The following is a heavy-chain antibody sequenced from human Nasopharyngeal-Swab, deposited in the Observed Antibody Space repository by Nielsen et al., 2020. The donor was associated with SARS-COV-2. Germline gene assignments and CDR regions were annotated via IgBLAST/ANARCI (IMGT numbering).Heavy chain of an antibody. J-gene: IGHJ4*02. D-gene: IGHD2-15*01. Sequence: GESLKISCAASGFTFSNYWMSWVRQAPGKGLEWVANIKQDGSEKHYVDSVKGLFTISRDNAKNSLYLQMNSPRAADTAVYYCARVSGMSGYCSGGSCYFDYWGQGTLVTVSS. V-gene: IGHV3-7*01. CDR3: ARVSGMSGYCSGGSCYFDY. CDR1: GFTFSNYW. CDR2: IKQDGSEK.